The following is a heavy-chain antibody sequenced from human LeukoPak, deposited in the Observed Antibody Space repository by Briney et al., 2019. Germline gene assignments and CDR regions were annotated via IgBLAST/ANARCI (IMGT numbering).Heavy chain of an antibody. V-gene: IGHV1-2*02. CDR3: ARTGTIYYYYYMDV. D-gene: IGHD1-1*01. J-gene: IGHJ6*03. Sequence: AASVKVSCKASGYTFTGYYMHWVRQAPGQGLEWMGWINPNSGGTNYAQKFQGRVTMTRDTSISTAYMELSRLRSDDTAVYYCARTGTIYYYYYMDVWGKGTTVTVSS. CDR1: GYTFTGYY. CDR2: INPNSGGT.